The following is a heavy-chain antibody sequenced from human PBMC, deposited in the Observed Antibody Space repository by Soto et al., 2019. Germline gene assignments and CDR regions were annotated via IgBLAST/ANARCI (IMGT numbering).Heavy chain of an antibody. Sequence: GASVKVSCKASGYTFTSYYMHWVRQAPGQGLEWMGIINPSGGSTSYAQKFQGRVTMTRDTSTSTVYMELSSLRSEDTAVYYCASAYYYDSSGYYPDYWAQGTLVTVSS. CDR1: GYTFTSYY. J-gene: IGHJ4*02. CDR3: ASAYYYDSSGYYPDY. CDR2: INPSGGST. D-gene: IGHD3-22*01. V-gene: IGHV1-46*01.